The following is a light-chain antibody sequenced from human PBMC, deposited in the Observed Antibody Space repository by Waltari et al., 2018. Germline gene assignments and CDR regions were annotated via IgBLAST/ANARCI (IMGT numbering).Light chain of an antibody. CDR3: QQYDGEVVT. V-gene: IGKV3-20*01. CDR2: GTS. J-gene: IGKJ4*01. CDR1: HSVTSIS. Sequence: ELVLTQSPGTLSLSPGERATLSCRASHSVTSISLAWYQEKLGQAPRLLIYGTSTRATGIPYRFSGSWSGTDFTLTISRLEPEDFAVYYCQQYDGEVVTFGGGTKVEI.